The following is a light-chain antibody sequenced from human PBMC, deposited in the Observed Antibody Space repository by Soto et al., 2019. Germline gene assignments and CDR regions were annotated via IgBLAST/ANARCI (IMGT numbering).Light chain of an antibody. J-gene: IGKJ4*01. Sequence: IVLTQSPATLSLSPGERATLSCRASQSFSSSLAWYQQKPGQAPRLLIYGASNGAAGIPARFSGTGSGTDFTLTISSLEPDDFAVYYCQQRYNWPLTFGGGTKVDIK. CDR3: QQRYNWPLT. CDR1: QSFSSS. CDR2: GAS. V-gene: IGKV3-11*01.